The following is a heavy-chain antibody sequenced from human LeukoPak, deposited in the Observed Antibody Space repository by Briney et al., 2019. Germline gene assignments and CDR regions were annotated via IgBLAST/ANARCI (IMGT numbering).Heavy chain of an antibody. CDR3: ARDRSGYYNLHDAFDI. CDR2: INPSGGST. V-gene: IGHV1-46*01. CDR1: GYTFTSYY. D-gene: IGHD3-22*01. Sequence: ASVKVSCKASGYTFTSYYMHWVRQAPGQGLEWMGIINPSGGSTSYAQKFQGRVTMTRDTSTSTVYMELSSLRSEDTAVYYCARDRSGYYNLHDAFDIWGQGTMVTVSS. J-gene: IGHJ3*02.